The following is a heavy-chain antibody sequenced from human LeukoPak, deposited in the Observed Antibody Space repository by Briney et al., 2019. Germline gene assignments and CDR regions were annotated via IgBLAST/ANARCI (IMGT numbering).Heavy chain of an antibody. CDR2: VNPNSGNT. CDR1: GYTFTSYD. D-gene: IGHD3-3*01. Sequence: ASVKVSCKASGYTFTSYDINWVRQATGQGLEWMGWVNPNSGNTGYAQKFQGRVTMTRNTSISTAYMELSSLRSEDTAVYYCARKIFGVVRYYYYYGMDVWGQGTTVTVSS. V-gene: IGHV1-8*01. CDR3: ARKIFGVVRYYYYYGMDV. J-gene: IGHJ6*02.